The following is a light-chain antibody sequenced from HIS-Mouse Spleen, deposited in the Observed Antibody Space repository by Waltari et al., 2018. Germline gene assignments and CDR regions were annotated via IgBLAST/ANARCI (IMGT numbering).Light chain of an antibody. CDR3: SSYTSSSTV. V-gene: IGLV2-14*01. CDR2: EVS. J-gene: IGLJ2*01. Sequence: QSALTQPASVSGSPGQSITISCTGTSSDVGGYNYVSWYQQHPGKAPKLMIYEVSTRPSGVSNRFSGSKSGKTASLTISGLQAEDEADYYCSSYTSSSTVFGGGTKLTVL. CDR1: SSDVGGYNY.